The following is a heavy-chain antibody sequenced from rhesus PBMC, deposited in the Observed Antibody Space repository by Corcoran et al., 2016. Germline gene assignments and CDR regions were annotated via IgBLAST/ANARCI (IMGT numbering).Heavy chain of an antibody. V-gene: IGHV5-2*01. CDR3: AKGRRKYYFDY. CDR2: IDPSDSDT. J-gene: IGHJ4*01. D-gene: IGHD5-24*01. Sequence: EVQLVQSGAEAKRPGESMKIPCKTSGYSFTSYWISWERQMPGTGLEWMGAIDPSDSDTRYSPSFQGQVTISADKSISTAYLQWSSLKASDTATYYCAKGRRKYYFDYWGQGVLVTVSS. CDR1: GYSFTSYW.